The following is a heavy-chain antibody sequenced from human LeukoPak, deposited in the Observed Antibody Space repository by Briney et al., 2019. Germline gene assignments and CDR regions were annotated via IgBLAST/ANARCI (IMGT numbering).Heavy chain of an antibody. CDR2: IIPILGIA. V-gene: IGHV1-69*04. D-gene: IGHD6-13*01. J-gene: IGHJ4*02. CDR1: GYTFTDYY. CDR3: ARDVYSSSWYVDY. Sequence: ASVKVSCKASGYTFTDYYMHWVRQAPGQGLEWMGRIIPILGIANYAQKFQGRVTITADKSTSTAYMELSSLRSEDTAVYYCARDVYSSSWYVDYWGQGTLVTVSS.